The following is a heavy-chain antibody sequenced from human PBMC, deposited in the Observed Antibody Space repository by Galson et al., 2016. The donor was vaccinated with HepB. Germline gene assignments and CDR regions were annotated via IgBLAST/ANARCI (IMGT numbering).Heavy chain of an antibody. CDR3: ANRRTPHYLVSGSGNIDD. CDR2: IYWDNDK. Sequence: PALVKPTQTLTLTCTLSGFSVSTSGVGVGWIRQPPGKALEWLALIYWDNDKRYRPSLKSRLTISRDTSKNQVVLRMTNMDPGDTATYFCANRRTPHYLVSGSGNIDDWGRGTLVVVSP. J-gene: IGHJ4*02. V-gene: IGHV2-5*02. D-gene: IGHD3-10*01. CDR1: GFSVSTSGVG.